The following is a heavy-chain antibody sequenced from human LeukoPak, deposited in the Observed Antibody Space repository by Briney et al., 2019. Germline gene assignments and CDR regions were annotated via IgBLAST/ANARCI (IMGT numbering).Heavy chain of an antibody. D-gene: IGHD6-19*01. V-gene: IGHV4-34*01. CDR1: GGSFSGYS. CDR3: ARGRFSGLPRATTSQFDY. J-gene: IGHJ4*02. CDR2: IKDSGSP. Sequence: SSETLSLTCAVYGGSFSGYSWTWIRQPPGKGLEWIGEIKDSGSPTFNPSLKSRVTMSVDTSNNLFSVRLSSLTAADTAVYYCARGRFSGLPRATTSQFDYWGQGTLVTVSS.